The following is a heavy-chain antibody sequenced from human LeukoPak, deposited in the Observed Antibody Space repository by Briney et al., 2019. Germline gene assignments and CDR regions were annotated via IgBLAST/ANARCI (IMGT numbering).Heavy chain of an antibody. Sequence: VASVKVSCKASGGTFSSYAISWVRQAPGQGLEWMGRIIPILGIANYAQKFQGRVTITADKSTSTAYMELSSLRSEDTAVYYCARVVYDSSGYPPLNRFDPWGQGTLVTVSS. D-gene: IGHD3-22*01. CDR3: ARVVYDSSGYPPLNRFDP. CDR1: GGTFSSYA. CDR2: IIPILGIA. J-gene: IGHJ5*02. V-gene: IGHV1-69*04.